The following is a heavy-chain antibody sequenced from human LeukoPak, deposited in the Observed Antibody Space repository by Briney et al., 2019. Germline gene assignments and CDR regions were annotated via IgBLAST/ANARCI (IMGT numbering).Heavy chain of an antibody. CDR3: ARDGGKAVAGTFDY. CDR1: GFTFSSYW. CDR2: IKQDGSEK. J-gene: IGHJ4*02. V-gene: IGHV3-7*01. D-gene: IGHD6-19*01. Sequence: PGGSLRLSCAASGFTFSSYWMSWVRQAPGKGLEWVANIKQDGSEKYYVDSVKGRFTISRDNSKNTVYLQMNSLRAEDTAVYYCARDGGKAVAGTFDYWGQGTLVTVSS.